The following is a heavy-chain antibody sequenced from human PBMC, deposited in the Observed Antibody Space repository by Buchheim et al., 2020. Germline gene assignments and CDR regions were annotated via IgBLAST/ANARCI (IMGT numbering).Heavy chain of an antibody. V-gene: IGHV1-8*01. CDR1: GYTFTSYD. Sequence: QVQLVQSGAEVKKPGASVKVSCKASGYTFTSYDINWVRQATGQGLEWMGWMNPNSGNTGSAPKFQGRVTMTRNPSISTAYMELSSLRSEDTAVYYCMGSSTIFGVVSHYYGMDVWGQGTT. CDR2: MNPNSGNT. J-gene: IGHJ6*02. CDR3: MGSSTIFGVVSHYYGMDV. D-gene: IGHD3-3*01.